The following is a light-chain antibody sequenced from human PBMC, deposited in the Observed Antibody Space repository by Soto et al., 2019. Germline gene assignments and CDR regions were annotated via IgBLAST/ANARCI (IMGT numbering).Light chain of an antibody. CDR2: SAS. CDR3: MQARQTPFT. J-gene: IGKJ3*01. CDR1: QSLLYIDGYNY. V-gene: IGKV2-28*01. Sequence: DIVMTQSPVSLAVTPGEPASISCTSSQSLLYIDGYNYLDWYLQKPGQPPQLLIYSASNRASGVPDRFSGSVLGTDFTLQISRVEAEDVVVYFCMQARQTPFTFGPGTKVDIK.